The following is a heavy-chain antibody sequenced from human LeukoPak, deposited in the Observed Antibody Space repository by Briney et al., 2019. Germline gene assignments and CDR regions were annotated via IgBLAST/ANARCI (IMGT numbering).Heavy chain of an antibody. CDR1: GFTFTSSA. D-gene: IGHD6-13*01. Sequence: GASVKVSCKASGFTFTSSAMQWVRQARGQRLEWIGWIVVGRGNTNYAQKFQERVTITRDMSTSTAYMELSSLRSEDTAVYYCAAESDAGAAAGTAVWGQGTLVTVSS. CDR2: IVVGRGNT. J-gene: IGHJ4*02. V-gene: IGHV1-58*02. CDR3: AAESDAGAAAGTAV.